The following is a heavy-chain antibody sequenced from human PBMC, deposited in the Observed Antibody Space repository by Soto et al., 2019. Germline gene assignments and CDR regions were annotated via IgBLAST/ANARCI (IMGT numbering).Heavy chain of an antibody. CDR1: GYTFTGYY. J-gene: IGHJ6*02. CDR2: INPNSGGT. Sequence: ASVKVSCKASGYTFTGYYMHWVRQAPGQGLEWMGWINPNSGGTNYAQKFQGWVTMTRDTSISTAYMELSRLRSDDTAVYYCARGGVVYYYCSGSYYNPHYGMDVWGQGTTVTVSS. D-gene: IGHD3-10*01. V-gene: IGHV1-2*04. CDR3: ARGGVVYYYCSGSYYNPHYGMDV.